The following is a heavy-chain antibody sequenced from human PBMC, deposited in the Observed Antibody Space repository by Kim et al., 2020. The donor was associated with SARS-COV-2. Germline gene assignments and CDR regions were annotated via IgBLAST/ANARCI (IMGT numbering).Heavy chain of an antibody. CDR2: IRNNAVSYTA. D-gene: IGHD1-26*01. Sequence: GGSLRLSCAASGFNFNDHYLDWVRQAPGKGLEWVGRIRNNAVSYTAEYAASVKGRFTISRDDSKNSLYLQMNSLKTEDTAVYYCARSQAATVDYWGQGTLVTVSS. J-gene: IGHJ4*02. CDR1: GFNFNDHY. V-gene: IGHV3-72*01. CDR3: ARSQAATVDY.